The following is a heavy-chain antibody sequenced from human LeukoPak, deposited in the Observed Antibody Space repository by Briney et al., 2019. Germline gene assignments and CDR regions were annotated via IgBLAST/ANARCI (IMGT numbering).Heavy chain of an antibody. CDR2: ISSSSSYI. V-gene: IGHV3-21*01. Sequence: PGGSLRLSCAASGFTFSSYWMSWVRQAPGKGLEWVSSISSSSSYIYYADSVKGRFTISRDNAKNSLYLQMNSLRAEDTAVYYCARDRDTVPYYYFDYWGQGTLVTVSS. D-gene: IGHD4-17*01. CDR3: ARDRDTVPYYYFDY. CDR1: GFTFSSYW. J-gene: IGHJ4*02.